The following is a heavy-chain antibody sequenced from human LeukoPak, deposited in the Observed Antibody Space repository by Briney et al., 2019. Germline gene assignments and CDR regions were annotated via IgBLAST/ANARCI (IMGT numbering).Heavy chain of an antibody. Sequence: ASVKVSCKASGYTFTSYDINWVRQATGQGLERMGWMNPNSGNTGYAQKFQGRVTMTRNTSISTAYMELSSLRSEDTAVYYCARSYSGYDYLSASGYYYGMDVWGQGTTVTVSS. V-gene: IGHV1-8*01. CDR2: MNPNSGNT. CDR1: GYTFTSYD. CDR3: ARSYSGYDYLSASGYYYGMDV. D-gene: IGHD5-12*01. J-gene: IGHJ6*02.